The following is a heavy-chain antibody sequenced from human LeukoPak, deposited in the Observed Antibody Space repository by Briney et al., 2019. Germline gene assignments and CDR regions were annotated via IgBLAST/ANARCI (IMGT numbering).Heavy chain of an antibody. CDR2: INHSGST. D-gene: IGHD3-22*01. Sequence: PSETLSLTCAVYGGSFSGYYWSWIRQPAGKGLEWIGEINHSGSTNYNPSLKSRVTISVDTSKNQFSLKLSSVTAADTAVYYCAFHYYDSSGYYQGIDWGQGTLFTVSS. V-gene: IGHV4-34*01. CDR1: GGSFSGYY. CDR3: AFHYYDSSGYYQGID. J-gene: IGHJ4*02.